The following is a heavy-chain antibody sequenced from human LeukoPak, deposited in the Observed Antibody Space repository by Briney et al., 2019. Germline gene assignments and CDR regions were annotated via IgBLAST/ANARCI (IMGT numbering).Heavy chain of an antibody. CDR3: ASPLIVVVPAAIETDY. CDR2: IYHSGST. V-gene: IGHV4-38-2*01. CDR1: GYSISSGYY. Sequence: SETLSLTCAVSGYSISSGYYWGWIRQPPGKGLEWIGSIYHSGSTYYNPSLKSRDTISVDTSKNQFSLKLSSVTAADTAVYYCASPLIVVVPAAIETDYWGQGTLVTVSS. D-gene: IGHD2-2*02. J-gene: IGHJ4*02.